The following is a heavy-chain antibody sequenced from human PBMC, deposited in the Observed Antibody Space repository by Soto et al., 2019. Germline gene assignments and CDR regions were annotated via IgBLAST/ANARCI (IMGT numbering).Heavy chain of an antibody. CDR3: ARDLFGLRTYYGMDV. D-gene: IGHD3-10*01. CDR1: GGSISSGGYY. V-gene: IGHV4-31*03. Sequence: SETLSLTCTVSGGSISSGGYYWSWIRQHPGKGLEWIGYIYYSGSTYYNPSLKSRVTISVDTSKNQFSLKLSSVTAADTAVYYCARDLFGLRTYYGMDVWGQGTTVTVSS. CDR2: IYYSGST. J-gene: IGHJ6*02.